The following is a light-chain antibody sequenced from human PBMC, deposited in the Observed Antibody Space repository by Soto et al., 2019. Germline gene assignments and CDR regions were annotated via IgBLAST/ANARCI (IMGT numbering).Light chain of an antibody. CDR3: CSYAGDYTYV. J-gene: IGLJ1*01. CDR1: TSDVGVYQY. CDR2: DVI. Sequence: QSALIQPRSVSGSPGQSVTISCTGTTSDVGVYQYVSWYRQLPGKAPKLMIYDVITRPSGVPDRCSCSKSGNTASLTISGLQAEDEADYYCCSYAGDYTYVFGTGTKVTVL. V-gene: IGLV2-11*01.